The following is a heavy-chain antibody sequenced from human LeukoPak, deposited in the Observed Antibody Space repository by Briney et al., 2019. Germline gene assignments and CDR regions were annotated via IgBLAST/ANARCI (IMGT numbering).Heavy chain of an antibody. CDR1: GYTHTCHY. Sequence: ASVKVSCKASGYTHTCHYMHWVRPAPGQGLEWMGWINPNGGGTNYAQKFQGRVTMTRDTSISTAYMELSRLRSDDTAVYYCARGEWIRFDSSGYSSYWGQGTLVTVSS. D-gene: IGHD3-22*01. CDR2: INPNGGGT. CDR3: ARGEWIRFDSSGYSSY. J-gene: IGHJ4*02. V-gene: IGHV1-2*02.